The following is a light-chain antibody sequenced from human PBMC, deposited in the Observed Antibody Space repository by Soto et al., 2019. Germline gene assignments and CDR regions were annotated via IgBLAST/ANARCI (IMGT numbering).Light chain of an antibody. CDR1: TSNIGTNT. J-gene: IGLJ2*01. CDR3: AAWYASRDGVI. Sequence: QSVLTQSPSASGTPGQRVTISCSGGTSNIGTNTVNWYQQVPGTAPNLLLYHNTQRPSWVPDRFSGSKSGTSASLAISGRQAADEDDYYCAAWYASRDGVIFGAGTKLTVL. V-gene: IGLV1-44*01. CDR2: HNT.